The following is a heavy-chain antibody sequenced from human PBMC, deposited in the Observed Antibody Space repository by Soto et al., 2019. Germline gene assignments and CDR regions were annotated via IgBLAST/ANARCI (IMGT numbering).Heavy chain of an antibody. CDR3: AKDILVDSSPSYYYYGMDV. CDR1: GFTFDDYA. CDR2: ISWNSGSI. D-gene: IGHD6-13*01. Sequence: PGGSLRLSCAASGFTFDDYAMHWVRQAPGKGLEWVSGISWNSGSIGYADSVKGRFTISRDNAKNSLYLQMNSLRAEDTALYYCAKDILVDSSPSYYYYGMDVWGQGTTVTVSS. V-gene: IGHV3-9*01. J-gene: IGHJ6*02.